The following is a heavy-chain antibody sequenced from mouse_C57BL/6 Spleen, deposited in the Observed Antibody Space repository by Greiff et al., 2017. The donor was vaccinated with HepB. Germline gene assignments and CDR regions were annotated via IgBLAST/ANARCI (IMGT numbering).Heavy chain of an antibody. V-gene: IGHV1-80*01. CDR2: IYPGDGDT. CDR3: ARSTHSNSFAY. CDR1: GYAFSSYW. Sequence: QVQLKESGAELVKPGASVKISCKASGYAFSSYWMNWVKQRPGKGLEWIGQIYPGDGDTNYNGKFKGKATLTADKSSSTAYMQLSSLTSEDSAVYFCARSTHSNSFAYWGQGTLVTVSA. D-gene: IGHD2-5*01. J-gene: IGHJ3*01.